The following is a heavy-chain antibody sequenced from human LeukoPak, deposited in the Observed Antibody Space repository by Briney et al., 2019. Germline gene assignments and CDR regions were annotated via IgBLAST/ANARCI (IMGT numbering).Heavy chain of an antibody. CDR1: GFTFSNYN. V-gene: IGHV4-4*02. J-gene: IGHJ4*02. Sequence: GSLRLSCAASGFTFSNYNMNWVRQPPGKGLEWIGEVNLQGSTNYNPPLKSRVAISVDKSENHISLKLTSVTAADTAVYYCAREGGPYRPLDYSGQGTLVTVAS. CDR3: AREGGPYRPLDY. CDR2: VNLQGST.